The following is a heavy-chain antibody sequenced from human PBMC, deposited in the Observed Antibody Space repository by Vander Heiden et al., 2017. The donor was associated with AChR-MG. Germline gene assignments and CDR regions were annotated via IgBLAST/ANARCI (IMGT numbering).Heavy chain of an antibody. CDR1: GGSFSGYY. V-gene: IGHV4-34*01. Sequence: QVQLQQWGAGLLKPSETLSLTCAVYGGSFSGYYWSWIRQPPGKGLEWIGEINQSGSTNYNPSLKSRVTISVDTSKNQFSLKLSSVTAADTAVYYCARKLGAAAGWYFDLWGRGTLVTVSS. D-gene: IGHD6-13*01. CDR2: INQSGST. J-gene: IGHJ2*01. CDR3: ARKLGAAAGWYFDL.